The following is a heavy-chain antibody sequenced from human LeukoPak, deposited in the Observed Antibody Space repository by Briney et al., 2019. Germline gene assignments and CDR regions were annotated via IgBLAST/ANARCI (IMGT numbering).Heavy chain of an antibody. CDR3: ASGRQLGR. Sequence: PGASLRLSCAASGFSFSTYWMSWVRQAPGKGLEWVANIKQDESEKYYVDSVKGRFTISRDNTKNSLYLQMNSLRVEDTAVYYCASGRQLGRWGQGTLVTVSS. V-gene: IGHV3-7*03. CDR1: GFSFSTYW. J-gene: IGHJ4*02. CDR2: IKQDESEK. D-gene: IGHD6-13*01.